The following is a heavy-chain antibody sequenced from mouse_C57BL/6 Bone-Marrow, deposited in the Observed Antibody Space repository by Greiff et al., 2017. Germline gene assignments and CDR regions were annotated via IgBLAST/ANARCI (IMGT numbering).Heavy chain of an antibody. CDR3: ARKEATCISAVALDY. D-gene: IGHD1-1*01. Sequence: VQLQQSGAELARPGASVKLSCKASGYTFTSYGISWVKQRNGQGLEWIGEIYPRSGNTYYNQKFKGKATLTADKSSSTAYMELLSLTSEDSAVYFCARKEATCISAVALDYWGQGTTLTVSS. J-gene: IGHJ2*01. CDR2: IYPRSGNT. V-gene: IGHV1-81*01. CDR1: GYTFTSYG.